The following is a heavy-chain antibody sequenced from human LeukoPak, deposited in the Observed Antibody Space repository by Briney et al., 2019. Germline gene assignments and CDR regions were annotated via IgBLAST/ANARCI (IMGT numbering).Heavy chain of an antibody. CDR3: ARELREHGVFDI. CDR1: DFSFITYA. CDR2: IYSDGST. J-gene: IGHJ3*02. D-gene: IGHD2-15*01. Sequence: GGSLRLSCAASDFSFITYAMSWVRQAPGKGLEWVSEIYSDGSTYYAASVKGRFSISRDTSKNTVYLQMNSLRADDTALYYCARELREHGVFDIWGQGTMVTVSS. V-gene: IGHV3-53*01.